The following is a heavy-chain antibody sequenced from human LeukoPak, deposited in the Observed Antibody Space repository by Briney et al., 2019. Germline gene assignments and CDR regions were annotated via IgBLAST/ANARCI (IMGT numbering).Heavy chain of an antibody. D-gene: IGHD1-14*01. J-gene: IGHJ4*02. CDR1: GGSISSYY. V-gene: IGHV4-59*08. CDR3: ARATYNHYFDY. Sequence: WHSLSLTHTFSGGSISSYYWNWIRQPPGKGLECIGYIYYSSSTNYNPSLKSRVNISVDTSKKQSSLKRSPVTAEDTAVYFCARATYNHYFDYWGRGTLVTVSS. CDR2: IYYSSST.